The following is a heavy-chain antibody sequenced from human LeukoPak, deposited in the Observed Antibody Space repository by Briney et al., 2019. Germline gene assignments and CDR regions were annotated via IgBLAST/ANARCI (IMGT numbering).Heavy chain of an antibody. CDR1: GYTFTSYG. Sequence: ASVKVSCKASGYTFTSYGISWVRQAPGQGLEWMGWISAYNGNTNYAQKLQGRVTMTTDTSTSTAYMELRSLRSDDTAVYYSARDYEDYGDHDAFDIWGQGAMVSVSS. V-gene: IGHV1-18*01. CDR3: ARDYEDYGDHDAFDI. CDR2: ISAYNGNT. D-gene: IGHD4-17*01. J-gene: IGHJ3*02.